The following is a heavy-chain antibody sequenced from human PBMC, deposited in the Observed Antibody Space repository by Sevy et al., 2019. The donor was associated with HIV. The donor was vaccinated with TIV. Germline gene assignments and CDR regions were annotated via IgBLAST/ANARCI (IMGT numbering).Heavy chain of an antibody. Sequence: ASVKVSCKASGGTFSSYAISWVRQAPGQGLEWMGGIIPIFGTANYAQKFQGRVTITADESTSTAYMELSSLRSEDTAVYYCARGGLEGYSSSRPYYLDYWGQGTLVTVSS. J-gene: IGHJ4*02. CDR1: GGTFSSYA. CDR2: IIPIFGTA. CDR3: ARGGLEGYSSSRPYYLDY. V-gene: IGHV1-69*13. D-gene: IGHD6-6*01.